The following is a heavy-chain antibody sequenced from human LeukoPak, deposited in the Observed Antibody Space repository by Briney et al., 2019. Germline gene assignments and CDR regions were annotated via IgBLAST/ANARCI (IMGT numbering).Heavy chain of an antibody. CDR3: ARDNTFGGVIVIFRGFDY. V-gene: IGHV3-23*01. J-gene: IGHJ4*02. CDR1: GFTFSSYA. Sequence: PGGSLRLSCAASGFTFSSYAMSWVRQAPGKGLEWVSAISGSGGSTYYADSVKGRFPISRDNSKNTLYLQMNSLRAEDTAVYYCARDNTFGGVIVIFRGFDYWGQGTLVTVSS. CDR2: ISGSGGST. D-gene: IGHD3-16*02.